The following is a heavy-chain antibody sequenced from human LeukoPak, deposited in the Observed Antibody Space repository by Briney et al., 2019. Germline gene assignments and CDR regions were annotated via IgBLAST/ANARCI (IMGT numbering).Heavy chain of an antibody. CDR1: GGSISSYY. CDR2: IYYSGST. CDR3: AREDGSGNLDY. D-gene: IGHD2-15*01. J-gene: IGHJ4*02. Sequence: PSETLSLTCTVSGGSISSYYWSWIRQPPGKGLEWIGYIYYSGSTNYNPSLKSRVTISVDTSKNQFSLKLSSVTAADTAVYYCAREDGSGNLDYWGQGTLVTVSS. V-gene: IGHV4-59*12.